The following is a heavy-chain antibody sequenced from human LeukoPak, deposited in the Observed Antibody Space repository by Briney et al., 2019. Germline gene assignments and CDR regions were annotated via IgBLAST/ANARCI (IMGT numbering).Heavy chain of an antibody. Sequence: SQTLSLTCAISGDRVSSYSAPWNWITQSPSRGLDWLGRTYYRSKWYNDYAVSVKSLITINPDTTKNQLSLQLNSVTPEGTAVYYCARDIVATIGFDYGGQGTLVSVPS. CDR3: ARDIVATIGFDY. CDR1: GDRVSSYSAP. D-gene: IGHD5-12*01. V-gene: IGHV6-1*01. CDR2: TYYRSKWYN. J-gene: IGHJ4*02.